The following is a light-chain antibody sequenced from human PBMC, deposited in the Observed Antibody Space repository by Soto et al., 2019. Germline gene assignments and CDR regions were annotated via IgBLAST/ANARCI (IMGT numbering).Light chain of an antibody. CDR1: SSDVGAYNL. CDR2: EVS. CDR3: ASLTTTSFV. V-gene: IGLV2-14*01. J-gene: IGLJ1*01. Sequence: QSALTQPASVSGSPGQSITISCTGTSSDVGAYNLVSWYQHHPGKAPKLLISEVSNRPSGVSDRFSGSKSGNTASLAISGLQAEDAADYYCASLTTTSFVFGTGTKLTVL.